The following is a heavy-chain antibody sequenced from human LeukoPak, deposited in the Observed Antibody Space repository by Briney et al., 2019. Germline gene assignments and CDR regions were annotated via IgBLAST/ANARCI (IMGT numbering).Heavy chain of an antibody. Sequence: GASVKVSCKASGYTFTSYDINWVRQATGQGLEWMGWINPNSGGTNYAQKFQGRVTMTRDTSISTAYMELSRLRSDDTAVYYCARDITVFWSGYYTYFDYWGQGTLVTVSS. V-gene: IGHV1-2*02. J-gene: IGHJ4*02. CDR1: GYTFTSYD. D-gene: IGHD3-3*01. CDR3: ARDITVFWSGYYTYFDY. CDR2: INPNSGGT.